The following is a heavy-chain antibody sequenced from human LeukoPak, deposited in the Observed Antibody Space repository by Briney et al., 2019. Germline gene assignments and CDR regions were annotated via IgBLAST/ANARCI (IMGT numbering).Heavy chain of an antibody. CDR1: GGSISSYY. Sequence: SETLSLTCTVSGGSISSYYWSWIRQPPGKGLEWIGYIYYSGSAKYNPSLKSRVTISVDTSKNQFSLKLTSVTAADTAVYYCARERDAFDISGQGTMVTVSS. CDR2: IYYSGSA. J-gene: IGHJ3*02. CDR3: ARERDAFDI. V-gene: IGHV4-59*01.